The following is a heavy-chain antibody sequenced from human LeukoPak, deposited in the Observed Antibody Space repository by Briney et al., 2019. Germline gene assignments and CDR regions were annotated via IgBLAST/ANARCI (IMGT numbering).Heavy chain of an antibody. J-gene: IGHJ6*04. CDR3: ARDLGYCSGRSCYRGMDV. CDR2: INPNSGGT. D-gene: IGHD2-15*01. Sequence: ASVKVSCKASGYTFTGYYMHWVRQAPGQGLEWMGWINPNSGGTNYAQKFQGWVTMTRDTSISTAYMELSRLRSDDTAVYYCARDLGYCSGRSCYRGMDVWGKGTTVTVSS. V-gene: IGHV1-2*04. CDR1: GYTFTGYY.